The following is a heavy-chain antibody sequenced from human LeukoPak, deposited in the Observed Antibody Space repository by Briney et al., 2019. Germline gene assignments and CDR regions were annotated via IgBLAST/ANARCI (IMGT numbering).Heavy chain of an antibody. V-gene: IGHV3-23*01. CDR2: IGINGGST. CDR1: GFTISSYA. CDR3: AKRPHGLDV. Sequence: GGSLRLSCAASGFTISSYAMSWVRQAPGKGLEWVSGIGINGGSTYYADFVKGRFIISRDNSKNTLYLQMSSLRAEDTALYYCAKRPHGLDVWGQGTKVTVSS. J-gene: IGHJ3*01.